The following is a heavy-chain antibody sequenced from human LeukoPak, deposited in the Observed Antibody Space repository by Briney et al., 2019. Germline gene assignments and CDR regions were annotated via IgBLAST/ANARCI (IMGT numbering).Heavy chain of an antibody. V-gene: IGHV7-4-1*02. J-gene: IGHJ5*02. Sequence: ASVKVSCKASGYTFTSYAMNWVRQAPGQGLEWMGWINTNTGNPTYAQGFTGRFVFSLDTSVSTAYLQISSLKVEDTAVYYCARTGRWVRGVIRDNWFDPWGQGTLVTVSS. D-gene: IGHD3-10*01. CDR3: ARTGRWVRGVIRDNWFDP. CDR1: GYTFTSYA. CDR2: INTNTGNP.